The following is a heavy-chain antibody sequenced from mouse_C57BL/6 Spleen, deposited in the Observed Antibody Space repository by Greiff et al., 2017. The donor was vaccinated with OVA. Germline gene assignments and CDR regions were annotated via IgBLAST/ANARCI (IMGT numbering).Heavy chain of an antibody. CDR3: ARILNGGSSYGYYFDY. CDR2: IDPSDSYT. CDR1: GYTFTSYW. V-gene: IGHV1-59*01. D-gene: IGHD1-1*01. J-gene: IGHJ2*01. Sequence: QVQLQQPGAELVRPGTSVKLSCKASGYTFTSYWMHWVKQRPGQGLEWIGVIDPSDSYTNYNQKFKGKATLTVDTSSSTAYMQLSSLTSEDSAVYYCARILNGGSSYGYYFDYWGQGTTLTVSS.